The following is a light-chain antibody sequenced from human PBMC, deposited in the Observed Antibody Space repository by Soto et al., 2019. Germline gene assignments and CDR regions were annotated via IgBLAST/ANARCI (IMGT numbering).Light chain of an antibody. Sequence: IQLTQSPSSLSASVGDRVTITCRASQGISSYLAWYQQKPGKAPKLLIYAASTLQSGVPSRFSGSGSGTDFSLTISSLKPEDFATYYCQQLNSYPRFTFGPGTKVDIK. CDR2: AAS. J-gene: IGKJ3*01. CDR1: QGISSY. CDR3: QQLNSYPRFT. V-gene: IGKV1-9*01.